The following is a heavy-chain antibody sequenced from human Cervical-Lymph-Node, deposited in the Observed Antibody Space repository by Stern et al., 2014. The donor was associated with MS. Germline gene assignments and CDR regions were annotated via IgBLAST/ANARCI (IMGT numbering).Heavy chain of an antibody. Sequence: VQLVESGAEVKKPGASVKVSCKASGYTFTGYYMHWVRQAPGQGLEWMGRINPNSGGTDYAQKLQGRVTMTRDTSISTAYMEMSRLRSDDTAVYYCAREAAMAVAGTGVDYWGQGTLVTVSS. J-gene: IGHJ4*02. V-gene: IGHV1-2*06. CDR1: GYTFTGYY. CDR3: AREAAMAVAGTGVDY. D-gene: IGHD6-19*01. CDR2: INPNSGGT.